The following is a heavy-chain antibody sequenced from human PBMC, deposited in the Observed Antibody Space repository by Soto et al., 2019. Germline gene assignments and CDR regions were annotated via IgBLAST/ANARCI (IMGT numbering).Heavy chain of an antibody. CDR2: IYYSGST. CDR3: AIYDSSGSRGFQH. V-gene: IGHV4-31*03. CDR1: GGSISSGGYY. Sequence: QVQLQESGPGLVKPSQTLSLTCTVSGGSISSGGYYWSWIRQHPGKGLERIGYIYYSGSTYYNPSLKSRVTIPVHASKNHFSLKLSPLTAADRAVYYCAIYDSSGSRGFQHWGQGTLVTVSS. J-gene: IGHJ1*01. D-gene: IGHD3-22*01.